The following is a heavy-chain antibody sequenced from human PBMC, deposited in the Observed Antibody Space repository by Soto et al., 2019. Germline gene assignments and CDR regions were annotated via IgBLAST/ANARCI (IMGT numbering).Heavy chain of an antibody. CDR3: ARDSSPYYYDTPLEGNWFDP. CDR1: GGSISSYY. V-gene: IGHV4-59*12. CDR2: IYYSGST. D-gene: IGHD3-22*01. Sequence: LSLTCTVSGGSISSYYWSWIRQPPGKGLEWIGYIYYSGSTNYNPSLKSRDTISVDTSKNQFSLKLSSVTAADTAVYYCARDSSPYYYDTPLEGNWFDPWGQGTLVTVSS. J-gene: IGHJ5*02.